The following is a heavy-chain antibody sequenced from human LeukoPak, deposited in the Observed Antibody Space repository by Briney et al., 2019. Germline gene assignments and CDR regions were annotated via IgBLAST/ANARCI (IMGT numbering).Heavy chain of an antibody. V-gene: IGHV3-23*01. Sequence: GGSLRLSCLTSGFTLSTNAMSWVRQAPGKGLEWISGISGGGASTYYADSVKGRFTISRDDSRNTLYLQMNSLRGDDTAVYYCAKDVGKWESLHFFDYWGQGTLVTVSS. CDR2: ISGGGAST. CDR3: AKDVGKWESLHFFDY. J-gene: IGHJ4*02. D-gene: IGHD1-26*01. CDR1: GFTLSTNA.